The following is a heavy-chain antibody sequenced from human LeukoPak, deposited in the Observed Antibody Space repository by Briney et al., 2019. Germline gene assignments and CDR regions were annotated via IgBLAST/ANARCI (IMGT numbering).Heavy chain of an antibody. J-gene: IGHJ3*02. CDR1: GGSFSGYY. CDR2: INHSGST. CDR3: ARPKDYYDSSGYYTDAFDI. D-gene: IGHD3-22*01. Sequence: SETLSLTCAVYGGSFSGYYWSWIRQPPGKGLEWIGEINHSGSTNYNPSLKSRVTISVDTSKNQFSLKLSSVTAADTAVYYCARPKDYYDSSGYYTDAFDIWGQGTMITVSS. V-gene: IGHV4-34*01.